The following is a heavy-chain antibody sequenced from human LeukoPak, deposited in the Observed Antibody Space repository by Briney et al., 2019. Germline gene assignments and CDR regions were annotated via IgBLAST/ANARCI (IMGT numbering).Heavy chain of an antibody. J-gene: IGHJ4*02. CDR1: GVTFRFYA. CDR3: VLRYTNSWYFDF. CDR2: ITSSGDDT. D-gene: IGHD3-9*01. V-gene: IGHV3-23*01. Sequence: LPGGSLRLSCAASGVTFRFYAMAWVRQAPGKGLEWASGITSSGDDTYFADSVRGRFAISRDNSQSTLYLQMNSLRVDDTAVYYCVLRYTNSWYFDFWGQGTLVTVSS.